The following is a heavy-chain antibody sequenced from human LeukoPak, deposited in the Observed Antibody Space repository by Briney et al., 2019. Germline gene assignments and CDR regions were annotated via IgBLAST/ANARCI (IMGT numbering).Heavy chain of an antibody. D-gene: IGHD3-22*01. J-gene: IGHJ4*01. CDR1: GGSFSGYY. Sequence: SETLSLTCAVYGGSFSGYYWSWIRQPPGKGLEWIGEINHSGSTNYNPSLKSRVTISVDTSKNQFSLKLSSVTAADTAVYYCAREMIYDSSGYYHPFDYWGHGTLVTVSS. CDR3: AREMIYDSSGYYHPFDY. V-gene: IGHV4-34*01. CDR2: INHSGST.